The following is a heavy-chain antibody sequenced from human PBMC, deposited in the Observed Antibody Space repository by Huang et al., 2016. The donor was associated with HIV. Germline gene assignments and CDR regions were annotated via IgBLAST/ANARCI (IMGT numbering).Heavy chain of an antibody. CDR1: GFSFSDSG. CDR2: ISYDGRNK. Sequence: QVQLVESGGGVVEPGRSLRVSCAASGFSFSDSGMHWVRQARGKGLEWVAVISYDGRNKFYADSVKGRFTISRDNSKNTVYLQMNSLRAGDTAVYYCAKDRRAYYYGSGIEYWGQGARVTVSS. D-gene: IGHD3-10*01. J-gene: IGHJ4*02. CDR3: AKDRRAYYYGSGIEY. V-gene: IGHV3-30*18.